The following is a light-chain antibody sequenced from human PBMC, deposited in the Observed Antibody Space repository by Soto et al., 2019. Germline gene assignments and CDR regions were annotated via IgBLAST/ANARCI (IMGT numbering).Light chain of an antibody. CDR2: HSS. J-gene: IGKJ1*01. V-gene: IGKV1-5*03. CDR1: QSISTW. Sequence: DVQMTQSPSTLSASIGDRVTLTCRASQSISTWLAWYQQKPGQAPKLLITHSSTLQHGVPSRFIGRGSGTEFTLTISSLQPDDFATYYCQQYNFFRTFGKGTKVEV. CDR3: QQYNFFRT.